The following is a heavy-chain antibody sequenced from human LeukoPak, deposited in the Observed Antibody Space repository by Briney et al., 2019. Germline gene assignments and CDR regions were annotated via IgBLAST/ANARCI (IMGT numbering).Heavy chain of an antibody. J-gene: IGHJ4*02. CDR1: GFTFSSYW. CDR3: ARDLFLEEGVVVFDY. Sequence: GGSLRLSCAASGFTFSSYWMHWVRQAPGKGLVWVSRINSDASTTSYADSVKGRFTISRDNAKNSLYLQMNSLRAEDTAVYYCARDLFLEEGVVVFDYWGQGTLVTVSS. V-gene: IGHV3-74*01. CDR2: INSDASTT. D-gene: IGHD2-15*01.